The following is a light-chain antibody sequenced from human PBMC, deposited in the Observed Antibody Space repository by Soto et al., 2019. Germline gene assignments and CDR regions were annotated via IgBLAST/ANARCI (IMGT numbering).Light chain of an antibody. V-gene: IGLV1-40*01. Sequence: QSVLTQPPSASGAPGQGVTISCSGTSSNIGANYAVHWYQHLPGAAPKLLIYGNGSRPSGVPDRFSVSKSGTSASLAITGLRAEDEAAYYCQSYDTSPVFGGGTKLTVL. CDR3: QSYDTSPV. CDR1: SSNIGANYA. CDR2: GNG. J-gene: IGLJ2*01.